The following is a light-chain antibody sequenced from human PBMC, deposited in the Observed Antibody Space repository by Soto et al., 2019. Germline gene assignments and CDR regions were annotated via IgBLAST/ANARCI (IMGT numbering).Light chain of an antibody. CDR1: SSNIGAGYD. CDR3: QSYASSLSGHVV. Sequence: QSVLTQPPSVSGAPGQRVTISCTGSSSNIGAGYDVHWYQQLPGTAPKLLIYGNSNRPSGVPDRFSGSKSGTSASLAITGLQAEDEADYSCQSYASSLSGHVVFGGGTKLTVL. V-gene: IGLV1-40*01. J-gene: IGLJ2*01. CDR2: GNS.